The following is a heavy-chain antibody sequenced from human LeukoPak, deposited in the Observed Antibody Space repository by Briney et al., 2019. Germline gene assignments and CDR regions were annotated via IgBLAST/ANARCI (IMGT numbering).Heavy chain of an antibody. CDR1: GGSISGSRSH. J-gene: IGHJ4*02. CDR2: VFHSGTT. Sequence: SETLSLTCTVSGGSISGSRSHWGWIRQPPGKGLEWIGSVFHSGTTYYNPSLKSRLTISVDTSKNQFSLKLSSVTAADTAVYYCARRDYSGDNPVLDYWGQGTLVTVSS. CDR3: ARRDYSGDNPVLDY. D-gene: IGHD4-23*01. V-gene: IGHV4-39*01.